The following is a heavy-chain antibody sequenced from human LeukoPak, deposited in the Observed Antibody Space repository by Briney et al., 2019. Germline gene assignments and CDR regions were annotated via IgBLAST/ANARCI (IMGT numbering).Heavy chain of an antibody. CDR3: ARDPAWGAIDY. Sequence: PGGSLRLSCAVSGFSIRSFWMSWVRQTPGKGLEWVADMNGDGSVTYYVDSVKGRFTVSRDNAKNSPYLQMSSLRAEDTAVYYCARDPAWGAIDYWGQGTLVTVSS. CDR1: GFSIRSFW. V-gene: IGHV3-7*01. J-gene: IGHJ4*02. D-gene: IGHD7-27*01. CDR2: MNGDGSVT.